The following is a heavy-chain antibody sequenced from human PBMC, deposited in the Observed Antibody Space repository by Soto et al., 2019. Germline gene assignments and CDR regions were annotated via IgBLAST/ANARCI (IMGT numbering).Heavy chain of an antibody. CDR1: GYTFTEYY. Sequence: SXNVSCKASGYTFTEYYLYLVRQAPGQGPEWLGGINPRTGDTNQSQKFQGRVTMTRDMSLTTAYMELHRLTSDETAVYYCARDPIGGGAPYYFDYWGQGSLVTVSS. CDR3: ARDPIGGGAPYYFDY. D-gene: IGHD3-16*01. CDR2: INPRTGDT. J-gene: IGHJ4*02. V-gene: IGHV1-2*02.